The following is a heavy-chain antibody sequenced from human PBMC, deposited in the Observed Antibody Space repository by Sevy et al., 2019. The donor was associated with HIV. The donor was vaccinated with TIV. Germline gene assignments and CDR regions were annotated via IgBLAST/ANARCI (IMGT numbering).Heavy chain of an antibody. CDR3: ARYYYDSSGYYDYNGMDV. D-gene: IGHD3-22*01. J-gene: IGHJ6*02. V-gene: IGHV1-8*01. CDR1: GYTFTSYD. Sequence: ASVKVSCKASGYTFTSYDINWVRQATGQGLEWMGWMNSNSGNTGYAQKFQGRVTMTRNTSISTAYMELGSLGSEDTAVYYCARYYYDSSGYYDYNGMDVWGQGTTVTVSS. CDR2: MNSNSGNT.